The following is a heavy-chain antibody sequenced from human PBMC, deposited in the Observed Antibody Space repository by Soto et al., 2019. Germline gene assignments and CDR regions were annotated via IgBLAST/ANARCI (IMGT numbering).Heavy chain of an antibody. D-gene: IGHD6-19*01. J-gene: IGHJ4*02. V-gene: IGHV6-1*01. CDR3: ARGVAGSGFDL. Sequence: SQTLSLTCAISGDSVSSNTSAWNCISSSPSRGLEWLGRTYYRSNWRHDYAVSVKSRITVNPDTSKNHFSLQLNSVTPDDTAVYYCARGVAGSGFDLWGQGTLATGSS. CDR1: GDSVSSNTSA. CDR2: TYYRSNWRH.